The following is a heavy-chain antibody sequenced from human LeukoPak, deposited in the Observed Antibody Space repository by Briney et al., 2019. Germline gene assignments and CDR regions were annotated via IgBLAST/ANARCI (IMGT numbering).Heavy chain of an antibody. CDR3: AKRAVVVAAKFGNYFDY. J-gene: IGHJ4*02. Sequence: GRSLRLSCAASGFTFGSYGMHWVRQAPGKGLEWVAVISYDGSNKYYADSVKGRFTISRDNSKNTLYLQMNSLRAEDTAVYYCAKRAVVVAAKFGNYFDYWGQGTLVTVSS. CDR2: ISYDGSNK. D-gene: IGHD2-15*01. CDR1: GFTFGSYG. V-gene: IGHV3-30*18.